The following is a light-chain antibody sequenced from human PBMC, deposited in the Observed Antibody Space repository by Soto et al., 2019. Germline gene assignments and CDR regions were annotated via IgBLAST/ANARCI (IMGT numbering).Light chain of an antibody. V-gene: IGKV1-12*01. CDR2: TAS. CDR3: QQANTFPAT. CDR1: HNINKW. Sequence: DTQMAQSPSSVSASVGDRVTITCRASHNINKWLAWYQQKPGQAPKLLIYTASTLQSGVPSRFSGSGSGTDFTLTISSLQPEDSATYYCQQANTFPATFGQGTRLEI. J-gene: IGKJ5*01.